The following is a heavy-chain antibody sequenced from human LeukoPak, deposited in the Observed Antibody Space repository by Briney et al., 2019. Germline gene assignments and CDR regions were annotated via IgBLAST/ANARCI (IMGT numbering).Heavy chain of an antibody. CDR3: ARPVRDGYNCFGY. CDR2: IYPGDSDT. CDR1: GYSFTSYW. J-gene: IGHJ4*02. Sequence: GASLQISCKGSGYSFTSYWIGWVRQMPGKGLEWMGIIYPGDSDTRYSPSFQGRVTISADKSISTAYLQWSSLKASDTAMYYCARPVRDGYNCFGYWGQGTLVTVSS. D-gene: IGHD5-24*01. V-gene: IGHV5-51*01.